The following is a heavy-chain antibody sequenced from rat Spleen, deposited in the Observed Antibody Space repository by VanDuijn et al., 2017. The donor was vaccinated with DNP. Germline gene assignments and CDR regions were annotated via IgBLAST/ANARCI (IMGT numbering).Heavy chain of an antibody. D-gene: IGHD1-5*01. Sequence: EVQLQESGPGLVKPSQSLSFTCSVTGFSIISNYWAWIRKLPGNKMEWIGHISYSGTTSYHPSLKSRISITRDTSKNQFFLQLSSVTTEDTATYYCARWNIGTSTLDYWGQGVMVTVSS. CDR1: GFSIISNY. V-gene: IGHV3-1*01. CDR2: ISYSGTT. CDR3: ARWNIGTSTLDY. J-gene: IGHJ2*01.